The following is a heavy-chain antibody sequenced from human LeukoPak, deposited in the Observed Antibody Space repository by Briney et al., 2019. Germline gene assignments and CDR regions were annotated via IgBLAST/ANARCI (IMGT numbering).Heavy chain of an antibody. CDR1: GFTFSSYS. D-gene: IGHD1-26*01. J-gene: IGHJ3*02. CDR3: ARDPSYRPRELPSGDAFDI. Sequence: GGSLRLSCAASGFTFSSYSMHWVRQAPGKGLEWVAVISYDGSNKYYADSVKGRFTMSRDNSKNTLYLQMNSLRAEDTAMYYCARDPSYRPRELPSGDAFDIWGQGTMVTVSS. V-gene: IGHV3-30-3*01. CDR2: ISYDGSNK.